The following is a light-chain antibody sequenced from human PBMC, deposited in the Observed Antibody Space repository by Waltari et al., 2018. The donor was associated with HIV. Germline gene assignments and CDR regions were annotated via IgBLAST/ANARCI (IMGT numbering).Light chain of an antibody. CDR2: EGS. CDR1: SRDVWGSNL. CDR3: CAYAGSTTYVI. J-gene: IGLJ2*01. V-gene: IGLV2-23*01. Sequence: QSALTPPASVSGSPGQSTTISCIGTSRDVWGSNLVSWYQQHPGKAPKLMIYEGSKRPSGVSNRFSGSKSGNTASLTISGLQAEDEADYYCCAYAGSTTYVIFGGGTKLTVL.